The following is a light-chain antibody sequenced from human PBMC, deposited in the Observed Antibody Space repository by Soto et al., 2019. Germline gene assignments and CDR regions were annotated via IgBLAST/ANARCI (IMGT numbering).Light chain of an antibody. CDR3: CSYAGSYKV. Sequence: QSVLTQPRSVSGSPGQSVTISCTGTSSDVGSYNYVSWYQQHPGKAPKFMIYDVIKRPSGVPDRFSGSKSGNTASLTISGLQAEDEADYYCCSYAGSYKVFGTGTKLTVL. CDR2: DVI. CDR1: SSDVGSYNY. J-gene: IGLJ1*01. V-gene: IGLV2-11*01.